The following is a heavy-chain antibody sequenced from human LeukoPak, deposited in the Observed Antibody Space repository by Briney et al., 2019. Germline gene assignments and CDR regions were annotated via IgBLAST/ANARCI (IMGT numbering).Heavy chain of an antibody. V-gene: IGHV3-30*18. CDR3: AKVAEVDDGVVAPGTRQGDY. CDR1: GFTFDDYA. CDR2: ISYDGSNK. D-gene: IGHD2-2*01. Sequence: GGSLRLSCAASGFTFDDYAMHWVRQAPGKGLEWVAVISYDGSNKYYADSVKGRFTISRDNSKNTLYLQMNSLRAEDTAVYYCAKVAEVDDGVVAPGTRQGDYWGQGTLVTVSS. J-gene: IGHJ4*02.